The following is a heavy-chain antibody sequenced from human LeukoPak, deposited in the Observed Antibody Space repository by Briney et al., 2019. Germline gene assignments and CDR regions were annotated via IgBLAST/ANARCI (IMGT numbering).Heavy chain of an antibody. V-gene: IGHV3-23*01. J-gene: IGHJ5*02. CDR1: GFTFDDYT. CDR3: AKDRFDP. Sequence: GGSLRLSCAASGFTFDDYTMHWVRQAPGKGLEWVSGSSSIGGRTYYADSVKGRFTISRDNSKNTLYLQMNSLRAEDTAVYYCAKDRFDPWGQGTLVTVSS. CDR2: SSSIGGRT.